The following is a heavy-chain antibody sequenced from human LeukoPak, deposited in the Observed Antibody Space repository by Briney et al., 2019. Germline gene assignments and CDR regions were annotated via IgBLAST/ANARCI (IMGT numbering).Heavy chain of an antibody. D-gene: IGHD6-19*01. CDR1: GFTLSNYH. V-gene: IGHV3-30*04. CDR2: IPHDGGGK. J-gene: IGHJ4*02. CDR3: AREGYTSGRAAAFDF. Sequence: GGSLRLSCAASGFTLSNYHMHWVRQAPGRGLEWVALIPHDGGGKQYAASVQDRFTISRDSSENTVYLQMNSLRHDDAAVYFCAREGYTSGRAAAFDFWGRGTLVTVSS.